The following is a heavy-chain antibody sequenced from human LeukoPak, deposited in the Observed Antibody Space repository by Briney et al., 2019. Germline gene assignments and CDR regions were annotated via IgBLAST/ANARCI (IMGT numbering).Heavy chain of an antibody. Sequence: SETLSLTCAVYGGSFSDFYWNWIRQPPGKGLEWIGEINHNGSTNYNPSLKSRVTISVDASKSQFSLRLSSVTAADTAVYYCARLTYSNNWYFRRGLDNWFDPWGQGTLVTVSS. CDR1: GGSFSDFY. CDR2: INHNGST. CDR3: ARLTYSNNWYFRRGLDNWFDP. J-gene: IGHJ5*02. D-gene: IGHD6-13*01. V-gene: IGHV4-34*01.